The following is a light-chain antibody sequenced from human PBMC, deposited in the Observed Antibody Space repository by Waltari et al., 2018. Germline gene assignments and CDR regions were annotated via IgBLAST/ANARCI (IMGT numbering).Light chain of an antibody. Sequence: QSALTQPRSVSGSPGQSFTISCIGTSSNVGVYKYVSCYQQHPGKAPKLIIYDVSLRPSGVPDRFSGSKSGNTASLTISGLQAEDDSDYYCCSYEGGSYVFGTGTKVIVL. J-gene: IGLJ1*01. CDR1: SSNVGVYKY. CDR2: DVS. V-gene: IGLV2-11*01. CDR3: CSYEGGSYV.